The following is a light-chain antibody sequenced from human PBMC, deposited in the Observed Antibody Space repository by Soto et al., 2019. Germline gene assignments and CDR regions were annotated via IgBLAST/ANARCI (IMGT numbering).Light chain of an antibody. CDR3: SSYTRSSTCV. V-gene: IGLV2-14*01. J-gene: IGLJ1*01. CDR2: EVS. Sequence: QSVLTQPASVSGSPGQSITISCTGTSSDVGGYNYVSWYQQHPGKAPKLMIYEVSNRPSGVSNRFSGSKSGNTASLTISGLQAEDEADYYCSSYTRSSTCVFGHGTKVTV. CDR1: SSDVGGYNY.